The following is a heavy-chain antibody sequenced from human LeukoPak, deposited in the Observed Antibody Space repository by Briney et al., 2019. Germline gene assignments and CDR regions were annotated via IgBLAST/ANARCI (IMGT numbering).Heavy chain of an antibody. Sequence: SETPSLTCTVSGGSISSSSYYWGWIRQPPGKGLEWIGSIYYSGSTYYNPSLKSRVTISVDTSKNQFSLKLSSVTAADTAVYYCARVRYSGSYYVGYNWFDPWGQGTLVTVSS. V-gene: IGHV4-39*07. J-gene: IGHJ5*02. CDR2: IYYSGST. CDR1: GGSISSSSYY. D-gene: IGHD1-26*01. CDR3: ARVRYSGSYYVGYNWFDP.